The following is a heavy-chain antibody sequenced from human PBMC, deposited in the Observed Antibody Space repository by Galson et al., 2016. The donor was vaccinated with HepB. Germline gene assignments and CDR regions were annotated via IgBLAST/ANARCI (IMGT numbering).Heavy chain of an antibody. CDR3: ATSVGGYHFYYDY. Sequence: SLRLSCAASLFSFSTYTINWLRQAPGKGLEWVSSISGTSTYIYYSDSVRGRFTISRDNAKSSLYLHMSSLRAEDTAVYYCATSVGGYHFYYDYWGQGTLVTVSS. CDR1: LFSFSTYT. J-gene: IGHJ4*02. V-gene: IGHV3-21*01. CDR2: ISGTSTYI. D-gene: IGHD2-21*02.